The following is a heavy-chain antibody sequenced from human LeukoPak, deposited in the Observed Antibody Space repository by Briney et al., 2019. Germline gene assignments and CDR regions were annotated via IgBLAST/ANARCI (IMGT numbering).Heavy chain of an antibody. CDR1: GDSISNYY. Sequence: PSETLSLTCTVSGDSISNYYWSWIRQPPGGGLEWIGYTNYNGRTNYNPSLESRVTISVDTSKNQFSLKLSSVTAADTAVYYCARVISSGWSDYWGQGTLVTVSS. CDR3: ARVISSGWSDY. V-gene: IGHV4-59*01. D-gene: IGHD6-19*01. J-gene: IGHJ4*02. CDR2: TNYNGRT.